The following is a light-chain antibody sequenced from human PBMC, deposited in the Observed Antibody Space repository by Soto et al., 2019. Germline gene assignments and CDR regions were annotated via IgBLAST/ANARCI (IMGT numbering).Light chain of an antibody. CDR1: NSNIESNT. Sequence: QSVLTQPPSASGTPGQRVTISCSGSNSNIESNTVNWYQHLPGTAPKLLIYSNNQRPSGVPDRFSGSKSGTSASLAISGLQSDDEADYYCAAWDDSLNGHVVFGGGTKLTVL. CDR2: SNN. V-gene: IGLV1-44*01. J-gene: IGLJ2*01. CDR3: AAWDDSLNGHVV.